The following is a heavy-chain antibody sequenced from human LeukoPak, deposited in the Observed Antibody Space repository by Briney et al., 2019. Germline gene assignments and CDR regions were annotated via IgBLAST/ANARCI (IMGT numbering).Heavy chain of an antibody. V-gene: IGHV3-7*01. Sequence: GDSLRLSCAASGFTFTKYWMSWVRQAPGKGLEWVANIKQDGSEKYYVDSVKGRFTISRDNAKNSLYLQMNSLRAEDTAVYYCARDRGSYCSDYWGQGTLVTVSS. D-gene: IGHD1-26*01. CDR3: ARDRGSYCSDY. CDR2: IKQDGSEK. J-gene: IGHJ4*02. CDR1: GFTFTKYW.